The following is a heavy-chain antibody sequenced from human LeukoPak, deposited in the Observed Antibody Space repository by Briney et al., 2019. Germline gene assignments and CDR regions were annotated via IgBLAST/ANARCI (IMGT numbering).Heavy chain of an antibody. V-gene: IGHV3-30*03. CDR2: ISYNGHYE. D-gene: IGHD1-26*01. J-gene: IGHJ4*02. CDR3: VRGGSPPTSTWSLDE. Sequence: GASLRLSCVASGFTFSNFGVHWVRQAPGKGLEWVAVISYNGHYEYYGESVKGRFTISRDNSKNTVSLQMDNLRIEDTAVYYCVRGGSPPTSTWSLDEWGQGTLVSVSS. CDR1: GFTFSNFG.